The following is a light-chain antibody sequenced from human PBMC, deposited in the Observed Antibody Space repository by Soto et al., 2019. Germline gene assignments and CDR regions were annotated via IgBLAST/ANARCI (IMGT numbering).Light chain of an antibody. Sequence: EVELTQSPATLSLSPGERATLSCRASQSVGSFLAWYQHKPGQAPRLLIYDASTRAPGIPARFSGSRSATDFTLTISSLEPEDFAVYYCHQRSNLWTFGQGTKVDIK. CDR3: HQRSNLWT. CDR1: QSVGSF. CDR2: DAS. V-gene: IGKV3-11*01. J-gene: IGKJ1*01.